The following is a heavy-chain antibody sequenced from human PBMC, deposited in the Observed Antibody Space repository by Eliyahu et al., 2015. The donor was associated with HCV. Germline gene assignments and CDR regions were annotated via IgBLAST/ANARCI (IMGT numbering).Heavy chain of an antibody. CDR1: GYSISSGYY. Sequence: QVQLQESGPGLVKPSETLSLTCAVSGYSISSGYYWGWIRQPPGKGLEWIGSIYHSGSTYYNPSLKSRVTISVDTSKNQFSLKLSSVTAADTAVYYCARLGMRNAYCSSTSCRGGAFDYWGQGTLVTVSS. V-gene: IGHV4-38-2*01. CDR3: ARLGMRNAYCSSTSCRGGAFDY. CDR2: IYHSGST. D-gene: IGHD2-2*01. J-gene: IGHJ4*02.